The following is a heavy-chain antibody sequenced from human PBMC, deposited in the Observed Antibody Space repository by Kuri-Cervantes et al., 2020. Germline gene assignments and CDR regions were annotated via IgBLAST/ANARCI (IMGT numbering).Heavy chain of an antibody. CDR3: ARGAYYDFWSGYYSGYYYGVDV. V-gene: IGHV1-46*01. D-gene: IGHD3-3*01. CDR1: GYTFTSYY. Sequence: ASVKVSCKASGYTFTSYYMHWVRQAPGQGLEWMGIINPSGGSTSYAQKFQGRVTMTRDTSTSTVYMELSSLRSEDTAVYYCARGAYYDFWSGYYSGYYYGVDVWGQGTTVTVSS. CDR2: INPSGGST. J-gene: IGHJ6*02.